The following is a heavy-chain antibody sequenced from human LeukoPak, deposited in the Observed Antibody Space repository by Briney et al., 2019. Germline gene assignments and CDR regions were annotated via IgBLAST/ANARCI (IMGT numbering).Heavy chain of an antibody. Sequence: GGSLRLFCGASGFTFSSYEMNWVREAPGKGLEWVSYSSSSGSNIYYADSVKGRFPIYRDNDKHSLSAQMNSLRSEDTAVYYCARDRTTVTNYYYYYYMDVWGKGTTVTVSS. CDR2: SSSSGSNI. D-gene: IGHD4-17*01. J-gene: IGHJ6*03. V-gene: IGHV3-48*03. CDR1: GFTFSSYE. CDR3: ARDRTTVTNYYYYYYMDV.